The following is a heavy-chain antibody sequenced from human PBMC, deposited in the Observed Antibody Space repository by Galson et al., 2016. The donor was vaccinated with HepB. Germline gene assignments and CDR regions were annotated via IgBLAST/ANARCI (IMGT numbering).Heavy chain of an antibody. CDR1: GFIFGDYA. J-gene: IGHJ4*02. Sequence: SLRLSCAASGFIFGDYAMSWVRQSPGKGLEWVSGLTWNGGIIGYADSVKGRFTISRDNARNFLFLQMNNLRSEDTALYYCAKGIGIGWSDYWGPGTLVSVSS. D-gene: IGHD6-19*01. CDR3: AKGIGIGWSDY. V-gene: IGHV3-9*01. CDR2: LTWNGGII.